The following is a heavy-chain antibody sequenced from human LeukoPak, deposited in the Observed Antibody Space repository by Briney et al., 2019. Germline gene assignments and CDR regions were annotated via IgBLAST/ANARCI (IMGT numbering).Heavy chain of an antibody. J-gene: IGHJ6*03. D-gene: IGHD3-10*01. CDR1: GFISSNH. CDR3: ARAGHDYYYYMDV. Sequence: GGSLRLSCAASGFISSNHMSWVPQAPGKGLEWVSIIYSGGSMYYADPVKGRFTISRDDSRNTLSLQMNSLRAEDTAVYYCARAGHDYYYYMDVWGKGTTVTVSS. V-gene: IGHV3-53*01. CDR2: IYSGGSM.